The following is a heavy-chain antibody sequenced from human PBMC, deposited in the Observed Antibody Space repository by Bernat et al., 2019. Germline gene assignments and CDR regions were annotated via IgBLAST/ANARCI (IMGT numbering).Heavy chain of an antibody. D-gene: IGHD5-24*01. CDR3: ARNGRGGCRRDYCYGMDV. CDR1: GGSFSVYY. J-gene: IGHJ6*02. V-gene: IGHV4-34*01. Sequence: QVQLQQWGAGLLKPSETLSLTCAVYGGSFSVYYWSWIRQPPGKGLEWFGEINHSGSTNYNPSLNSRVTISVETSRTQFSLKLSSVTAADTAVYCCARNGRGGCRRDYCYGMDVWGQGTTVTVSS. CDR2: INHSGST.